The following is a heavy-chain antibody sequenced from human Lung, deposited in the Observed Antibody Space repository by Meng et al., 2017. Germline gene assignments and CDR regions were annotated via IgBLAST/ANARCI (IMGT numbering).Heavy chain of an antibody. J-gene: IGHJ4*02. CDR2: INHSRST. CDR3: ARGLYFWGSYRYVGVDY. CDR1: GGSFSGYY. D-gene: IGHD3-16*02. V-gene: IGHV4-34*01. Sequence: QVQLQQWGAELLKPSETLSLTCAVYGGSFSGYYWSWIRQPPGKGLEWIQEINHSRSTNYNPSLKSRVTISVETSKNQFSLKLSFVTASDTAVYYCARGLYFWGSYRYVGVDYWGQGSLVTVSS.